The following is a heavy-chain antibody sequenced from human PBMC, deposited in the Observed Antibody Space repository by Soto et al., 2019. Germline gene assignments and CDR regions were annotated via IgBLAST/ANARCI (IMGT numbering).Heavy chain of an antibody. J-gene: IGHJ4*02. V-gene: IGHV3-30-3*01. CDR3: ARKTARGYGYYFVY. D-gene: IGHD5-12*01. Sequence: QVQLVESGGGVVQPGRSLTLSCTASGFTFSTYAMHWVRQARGKGLAWVALISYDGGNKYYADSVKGRFTISRDDSKNALYLQMNSLRAEDTAVYYCARKTARGYGYYFVYWGQGTLVTVSS. CDR1: GFTFSTYA. CDR2: ISYDGGNK.